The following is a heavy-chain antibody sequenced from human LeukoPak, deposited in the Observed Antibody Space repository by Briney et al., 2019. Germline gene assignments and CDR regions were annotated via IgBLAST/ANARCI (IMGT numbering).Heavy chain of an antibody. V-gene: IGHV3-9*03. CDR3: AKNLLRKTAAGKRDAFDI. CDR1: GFTFDDYA. CDR2: ISWNSGSI. D-gene: IGHD6-13*01. J-gene: IGHJ3*02. Sequence: QSGRSLRLSCAASGFTFDDYAMHWVRQAPGKGLEWGSGISWNSGSIGYADSVKGRFTISRDNAKNSLYLQMNSLRAEDMALYYCAKNLLRKTAAGKRDAFDIWGQGTMVTVSS.